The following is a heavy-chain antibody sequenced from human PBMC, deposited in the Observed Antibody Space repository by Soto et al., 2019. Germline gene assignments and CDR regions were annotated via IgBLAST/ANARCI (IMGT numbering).Heavy chain of an antibody. CDR2: INHSGST. Sequence: QVQLQQWGAGLLKPSETLSLTCAVYGGSFSGYYWSWIRQPPGKGLEWIGEINHSGSTNYNPSLKSRVTISVDTSKNQFSLKLSSVTAADTAMYYCARGAPPNVWGPGTTVTVSS. V-gene: IGHV4-34*01. CDR3: ARGAPPNV. J-gene: IGHJ6*02. CDR1: GGSFSGYY.